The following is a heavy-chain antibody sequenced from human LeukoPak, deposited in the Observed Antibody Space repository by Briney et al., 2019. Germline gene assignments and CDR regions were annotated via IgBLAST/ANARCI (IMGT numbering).Heavy chain of an antibody. V-gene: IGHV1-3*01. D-gene: IGHD3-10*01. J-gene: IGHJ4*02. CDR3: SRDRGSGSYGDY. Sequence: GASVKVSCKASGYTFTSYAMHWVRQAPGQRLEWMGRINAGNGNTKYSQKFQGRVTITRDTSASTAYMELSSLRSEDTAVYYCSRDRGSGSYGDYWGQGTLVTASS. CDR1: GYTFTSYA. CDR2: INAGNGNT.